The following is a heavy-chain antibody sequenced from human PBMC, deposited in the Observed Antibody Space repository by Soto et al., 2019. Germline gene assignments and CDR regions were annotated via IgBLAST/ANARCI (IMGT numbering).Heavy chain of an antibody. CDR3: ARDFYGGYTYGPGDY. CDR2: IHGDGGKI. Sequence: GSLRHSCAASGGMFSAYWRGWVRQAPGKGLEWVANIHGDGGKIYYVDSVKGRFTISRDNAKRSLYLQMNSLRAEDTAVYYCARDFYGGYTYGPGDYWGQGALVPVSS. J-gene: IGHJ4*02. V-gene: IGHV3-7*01. CDR1: GGMFSAYW. D-gene: IGHD5-18*01.